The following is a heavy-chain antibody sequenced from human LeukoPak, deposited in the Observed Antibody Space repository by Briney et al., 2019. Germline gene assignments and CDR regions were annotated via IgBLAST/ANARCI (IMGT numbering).Heavy chain of an antibody. D-gene: IGHD3-22*01. CDR3: TRGGFPPIDY. Sequence: TGGSLRLSCAASGFTFSSYWMHWVRQAPGKGLVWVSRMNSDGSSTSYADSVKGRFTISRDNAKNTLYLQMNSLRAEDTAVYYCTRGGFPPIDYWGQGTLVTVSS. CDR2: MNSDGSST. J-gene: IGHJ4*02. V-gene: IGHV3-74*01. CDR1: GFTFSSYW.